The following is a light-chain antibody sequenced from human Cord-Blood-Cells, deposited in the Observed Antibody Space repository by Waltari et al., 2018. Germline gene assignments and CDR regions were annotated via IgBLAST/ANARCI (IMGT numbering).Light chain of an antibody. CDR3: QQYCSSPFT. CDR2: GAS. CDR1: QSVSSSY. V-gene: IGKV3-20*01. J-gene: IGKJ3*01. Sequence: ETVLTQSPGTLSLSPGERATLTCRASQSVSSSYLAWYQQKPGQAPRPLIYGASSRATGIPDRFSGSGSGTDFTLTISRLEPEDFAVYYCQQYCSSPFTFGPGTKVDIK.